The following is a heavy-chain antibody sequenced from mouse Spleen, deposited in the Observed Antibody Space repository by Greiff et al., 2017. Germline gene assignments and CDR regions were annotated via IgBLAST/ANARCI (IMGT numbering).Heavy chain of an antibody. CDR3: TRNYDGYYLGAMDY. D-gene: IGHD2-3*01. CDR2: IRNKANNHAT. J-gene: IGHJ4*01. V-gene: IGHV6-6*01. CDR1: GFTFSDAW. Sequence: EVKLVESGGGLVQPGGSMKLSCAASGFTFSDAWMDWVRQSPEKGLEWVAEIRNKANNHATYYAESVKGRFTISRDDSKSSVYLQMNSLRAEDTGIYYCTRNYDGYYLGAMDYWGQGTSVTVSS.